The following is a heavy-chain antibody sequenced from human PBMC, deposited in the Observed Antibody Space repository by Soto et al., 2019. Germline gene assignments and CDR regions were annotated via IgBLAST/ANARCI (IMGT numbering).Heavy chain of an antibody. D-gene: IGHD4-17*01. CDR2: IYYSGST. Sequence: SETLSLTCTVSGGSISSYYWSWIRQPPGKGLEWIGYIYYSGSTNYNPSLKSRVTISVDTSKNQFSLKLSSVTAADTAVYYCASYRVEWVTTVYFDYWGQGTLVTVSS. CDR1: GGSISSYY. J-gene: IGHJ4*02. CDR3: ASYRVEWVTTVYFDY. V-gene: IGHV4-59*08.